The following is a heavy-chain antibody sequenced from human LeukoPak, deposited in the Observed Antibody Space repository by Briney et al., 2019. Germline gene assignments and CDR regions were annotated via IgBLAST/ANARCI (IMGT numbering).Heavy chain of an antibody. J-gene: IGHJ5*02. CDR3: TREGSSTRRNWFDP. CDR2: IRSKANSYAT. Sequence: GGSLRLSCAASGFTFSGSAMHWVRQASGKGLEWVGRIRSKANSYATAYAASVKGGFTISRDDSKSIAYLQMNSLKTEDTAVYYCTREGSSTRRNWFDPWGQGTLVTVSS. D-gene: IGHD2-2*01. CDR1: GFTFSGSA. V-gene: IGHV3-73*01.